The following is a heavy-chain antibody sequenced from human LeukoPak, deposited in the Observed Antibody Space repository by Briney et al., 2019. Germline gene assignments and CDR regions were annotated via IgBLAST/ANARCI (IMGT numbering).Heavy chain of an antibody. CDR3: AREQQLVQGFDY. J-gene: IGHJ4*02. V-gene: IGHV1-46*01. CDR2: INPSGGST. Sequence: ASVRVSCKASGYTFTSYYMHWVRQAPGQGLEWMGIINPSGGSTSYAQKFQGRVTMTRDTSTSTVYMELSSLRSEDTAVYYCAREQQLVQGFDYWGQGTLVTVSS. CDR1: GYTFTSYY. D-gene: IGHD6-13*01.